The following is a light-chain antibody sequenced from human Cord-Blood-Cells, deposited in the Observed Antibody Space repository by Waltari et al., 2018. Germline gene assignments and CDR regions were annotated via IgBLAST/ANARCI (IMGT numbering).Light chain of an antibody. CDR3: CSYAGSSTFVV. Sequence: QSALTQPASVSGSPGQAITISCHGTRSDVWSYNPFSWYQQPPGKAPKLMIYEGSKRPSGVSNRFSGSKSGNTASLTISGLQAEDEADYYCCSYAGSSTFVVFGGGTKLTVL. J-gene: IGLJ2*01. CDR2: EGS. V-gene: IGLV2-23*03. CDR1: RSDVWSYNP.